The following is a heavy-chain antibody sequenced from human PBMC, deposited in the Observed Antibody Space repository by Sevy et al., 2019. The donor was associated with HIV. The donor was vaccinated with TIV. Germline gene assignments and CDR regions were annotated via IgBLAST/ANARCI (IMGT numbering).Heavy chain of an antibody. J-gene: IGHJ6*02. CDR3: ARNLGALPNYYYGVDV. CDR1: GFTFRSYG. CDR2: ISESDERI. D-gene: IGHD6-6*01. V-gene: IGHV3-23*01. Sequence: GGSLRLSCGASGFTFRSYGMSWVRQAPGKGLEWISTISESDERIKHADSVKGRFTISRDNSKKILYLQMRSLRAEDTAVYYCARNLGALPNYYYGVDVWGQGTTVTVSS.